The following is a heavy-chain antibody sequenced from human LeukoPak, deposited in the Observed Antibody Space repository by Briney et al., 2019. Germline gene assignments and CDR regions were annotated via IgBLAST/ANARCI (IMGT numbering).Heavy chain of an antibody. V-gene: IGHV3-30*18. CDR2: ISYDESNK. J-gene: IGHJ4*02. Sequence: PGRSLRLSCAASGFTFSRHGMYWVRQAPGKGLEWVAVISYDESNKYYADSVKGRFTISRDNSKNMLYLQMNSLRVEDTAVYYCAKDGPPYYYDSSGLLDYWGQGTLVTVSS. CDR3: AKDGPPYYYDSSGLLDY. CDR1: GFTFSRHG. D-gene: IGHD3-22*01.